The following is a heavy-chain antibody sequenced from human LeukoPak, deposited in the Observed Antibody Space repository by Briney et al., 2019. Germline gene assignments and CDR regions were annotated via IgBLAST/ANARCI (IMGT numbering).Heavy chain of an antibody. CDR3: ARGADGVSSNSRGWFDP. CDR1: GFTFSSYS. V-gene: IGHV3-48*04. D-gene: IGHD2-15*01. CDR2: ISSSSSTI. J-gene: IGHJ5*02. Sequence: GGSLRLSCAASGFTFSSYSMNWVRQAPGKWLEWVSYISSSSSTIYYADSVKGRFTISRDNARNSLYLQMNTLRAEDTAVYSCARGADGVSSNSRGWFDPWGQGTLVTVSS.